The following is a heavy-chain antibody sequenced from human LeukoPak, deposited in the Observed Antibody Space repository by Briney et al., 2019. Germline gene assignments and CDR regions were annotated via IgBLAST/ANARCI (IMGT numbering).Heavy chain of an antibody. CDR2: IKQDGSEK. V-gene: IGHV3-7*01. J-gene: IGHJ5*02. CDR3: ARMVVVTASPWFDP. D-gene: IGHD2-21*02. CDR1: GFVYSAFW. Sequence: GGSLRLSCAGSGFVYSAFWMSWVRQVPGKGLEWVANIKQDGSEKYYVDSVKGRFTISRDNAKNSLYLQMNSLRAEDTAVYYCARMVVVTASPWFDPWGQGTLVTVSS.